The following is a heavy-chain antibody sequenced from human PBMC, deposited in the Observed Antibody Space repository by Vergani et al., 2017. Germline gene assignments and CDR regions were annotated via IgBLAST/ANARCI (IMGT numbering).Heavy chain of an antibody. D-gene: IGHD3-16*01. Sequence: QVQLVESGGGVVQRGGSLRLSCATSGFTLSNYDMQWIRQGPGKGLEFVAFIQFDGSNQYYADSVKGRFTLTRYFSKNTLYLQMNSLITDDTATYYFAKHFRGWGIDYWGQGTQVIVSS. J-gene: IGHJ4*02. CDR2: IQFDGSNQ. CDR3: AKHFRGWGIDY. V-gene: IGHV3-30*02. CDR1: GFTLSNYD.